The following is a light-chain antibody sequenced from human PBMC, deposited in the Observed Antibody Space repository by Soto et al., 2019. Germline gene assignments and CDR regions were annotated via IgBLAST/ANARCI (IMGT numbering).Light chain of an antibody. CDR1: ERLSSVY. J-gene: IGKJ5*01. V-gene: IGKV3-20*01. CDR3: QQYGGSPRIT. Sequence: EIVLTQSPGTLSLSPGEGATLSCRASERLSSVYLAWYQQRPGQPPRLLIYGASNRATGIPDRFSGSGSGTDFTLIINRLEPEDVAIYYCQQYGGSPRITFGQGTRLEIK. CDR2: GAS.